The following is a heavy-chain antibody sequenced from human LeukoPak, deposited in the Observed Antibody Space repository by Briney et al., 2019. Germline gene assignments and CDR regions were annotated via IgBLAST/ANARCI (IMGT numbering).Heavy chain of an antibody. CDR3: ARGDVLRYFDWPEGY. V-gene: IGHV1-2*02. Sequence: ASVKVSRKASGYAFTGYSIHWVRQAPGQGPEWMGWINPNSGGTNYAQKFQGRVTMTRDTSISTAYMELSRLRSDDTAVYYCARGDVLRYFDWPEGYWGQGTLVTVSS. J-gene: IGHJ4*02. CDR2: INPNSGGT. CDR1: GYAFTGYS. D-gene: IGHD3-9*01.